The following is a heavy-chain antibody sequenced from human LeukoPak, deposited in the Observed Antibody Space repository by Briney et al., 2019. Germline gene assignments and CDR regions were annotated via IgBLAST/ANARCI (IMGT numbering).Heavy chain of an antibody. CDR3: ARASDSSGYYSYFDH. CDR2: ISSGSSYI. Sequence: GGYLRRSCAASGFTFSSYSMNWVRQAPGKGLEWVSSISSGSSYIDYADSVKGRFTISRDNAKNSLYLQMNSLRAEDTAVHYCARASDSSGYYSYFDHWGQGTLVTVSS. D-gene: IGHD3-22*01. J-gene: IGHJ1*01. V-gene: IGHV3-21*01. CDR1: GFTFSSYS.